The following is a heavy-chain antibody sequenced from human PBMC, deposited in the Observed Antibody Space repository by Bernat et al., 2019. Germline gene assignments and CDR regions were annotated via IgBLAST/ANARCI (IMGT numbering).Heavy chain of an antibody. D-gene: IGHD4/OR15-4a*01. CDR2: IDQSGNT. Sequence: QVQLSQWGAGLLKPSETLSLTCAVYGGSFSGYYWTWVRQPPEKGLEWIGEIDQSGNTKYNPSLKSRVTISLDTSRNQFSLKLSSVTAADTAVYYCARARAANADLIDYWGQGTLVTVSS. CDR3: ARARAANADLIDY. V-gene: IGHV4-34*02. CDR1: GGSFSGYY. J-gene: IGHJ4*02.